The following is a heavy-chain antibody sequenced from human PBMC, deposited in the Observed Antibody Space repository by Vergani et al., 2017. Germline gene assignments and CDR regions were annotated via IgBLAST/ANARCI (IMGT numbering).Heavy chain of an antibody. Sequence: EVQLVESGGGLVQPGGSLRLSCAASGFTFSSYDMHWVRQATGKGLEWVSAIGTAGDTYYPGSVKGRFTISRENAKNSVYLQMNSLRAGDTAIYYCARAVSTTVGDPPGYWGQGTLVTVSS. V-gene: IGHV3-13*01. CDR1: GFTFSSYD. CDR3: ARAVSTTVGDPPGY. CDR2: IGTAGDT. J-gene: IGHJ4*02. D-gene: IGHD4-23*01.